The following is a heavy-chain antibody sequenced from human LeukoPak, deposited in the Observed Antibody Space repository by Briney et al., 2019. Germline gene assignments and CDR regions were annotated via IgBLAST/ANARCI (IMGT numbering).Heavy chain of an antibody. Sequence: PGASLRLSCAASGFIFSSFSMNWVRQAPGKGLEWVSSISKSSTYIYYADSVKGRFTISRGNAKNSLYLQMNSLRAEDTAVYYCARRKLPSPDYWGQGTLVTVSS. J-gene: IGHJ4*02. CDR3: ARRKLPSPDY. CDR1: GFIFSSFS. CDR2: ISKSSTYI. D-gene: IGHD1-7*01. V-gene: IGHV3-21*01.